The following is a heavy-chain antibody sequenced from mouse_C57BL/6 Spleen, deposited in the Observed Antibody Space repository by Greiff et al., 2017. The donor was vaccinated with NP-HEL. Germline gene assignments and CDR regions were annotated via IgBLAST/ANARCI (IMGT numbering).Heavy chain of an antibody. CDR1: GFTFSSYA. CDR3: ARSYDWFAY. V-gene: IGHV5-4*01. D-gene: IGHD2-3*01. CDR2: ISDGGSYT. J-gene: IGHJ3*01. Sequence: EVQLVESGGGLVKPGGSLKLSCAASGFTFSSYAMSWVRQTPEKRLEWVATISDGGSYTYYPDNVKGRFTISRDNAKNNLYLQMSHLKSEDTAMYYCARSYDWFAYWGQGTLVTVSA.